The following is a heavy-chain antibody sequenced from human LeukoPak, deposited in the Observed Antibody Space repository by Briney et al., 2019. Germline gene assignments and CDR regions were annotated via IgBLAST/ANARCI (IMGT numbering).Heavy chain of an antibody. CDR2: IYWNDDK. CDR3: ARMIRGVIPLDY. Sequence: SGPTLVKPTQTLTLTCSFSGFSLSSTAVGVGWIRQPPGKALEWLALIYWNDDKRYSPSLKSRLTITKDTSKNQVVLTMTNMDPVDTATYYCARMIRGVIPLDYWGQGTLATVSS. J-gene: IGHJ4*02. CDR1: GFSLSSTAVG. V-gene: IGHV2-5*01. D-gene: IGHD3-10*01.